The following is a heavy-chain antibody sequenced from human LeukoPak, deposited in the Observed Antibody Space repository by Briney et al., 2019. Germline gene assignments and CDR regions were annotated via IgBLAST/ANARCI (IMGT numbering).Heavy chain of an antibody. CDR1: XXXXSXXS. Sequence: PGGSLRLSCAXSXXXXSXXSMNWVXQXXXXXXXWVSSISSSSSYIYYADSVKGRFTISRDNAKNSLYLQMNSLRVDDTAVYYCTRDPLYGDSWPWGQGTLVTVSS. CDR2: ISSSSSYI. V-gene: IGHV3-21*01. CDR3: TRDPLYGDSWP. D-gene: IGHD2-21*02. J-gene: IGHJ5*02.